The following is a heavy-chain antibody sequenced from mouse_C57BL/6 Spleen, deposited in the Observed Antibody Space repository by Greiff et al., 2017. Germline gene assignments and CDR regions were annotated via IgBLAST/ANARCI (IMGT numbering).Heavy chain of an antibody. CDR3: ATVYYGYDDEFAY. CDR2: IYPGDGDT. V-gene: IGHV1-82*01. CDR1: GYAFSSSW. Sequence: VQLQQSGPELVKPGASVKISCKASGYAFSSSWMNWVKQRPGKGLEWIGRIYPGDGDTKYNGKFKGKATLTADKSSSTAYMQLSSLTSEDSAVYFCATVYYGYDDEFAYWGQGTLVTVSA. J-gene: IGHJ3*01. D-gene: IGHD2-2*01.